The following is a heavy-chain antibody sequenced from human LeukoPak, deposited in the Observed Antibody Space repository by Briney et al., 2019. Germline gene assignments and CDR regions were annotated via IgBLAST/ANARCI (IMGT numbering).Heavy chain of an antibody. J-gene: IGHJ1*01. D-gene: IGHD2-15*01. CDR3: GNQCSGGTCPEH. CDR2: IQYDGNLK. CDR1: GFSISGYW. V-gene: IGHV3-7*01. Sequence: GGSLRLSCAASGFSISGYWMTWVRQAPGKGLEGVGNIQYDGNLKDYLDSVRGRFTISRDNGKNSVYLQMNSLRAEDSAVYFCGNQCSGGTCPEHWGQGTQVTVSS.